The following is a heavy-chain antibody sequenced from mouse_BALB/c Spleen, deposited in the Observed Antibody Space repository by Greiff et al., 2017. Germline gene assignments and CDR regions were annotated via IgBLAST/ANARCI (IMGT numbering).Heavy chain of an antibody. CDR3: ARSRYFDY. J-gene: IGHJ2*01. CDR2: ISSGSSTI. V-gene: IGHV5-17*02. Sequence: DVHLVESGGGLVQPGGSRKLSCAASGFTFSSFGMHWVRQAPEKGLEWVAYISSGSSTIYYADTVKGRFTISRDNPKNTLFLQMTSLRSEDTAMYYCARSRYFDYWGQGTTLTVSS. CDR1: GFTFSSFG.